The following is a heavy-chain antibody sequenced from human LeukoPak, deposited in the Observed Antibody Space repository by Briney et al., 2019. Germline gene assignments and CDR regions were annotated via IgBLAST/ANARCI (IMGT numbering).Heavy chain of an antibody. CDR1: GFTFSDYY. CDR3: AKGPGTQIWREIDY. CDR2: ISSSGTTI. J-gene: IGHJ4*02. D-gene: IGHD5-18*01. V-gene: IGHV3-11*01. Sequence: PGGSLRLSCAASGFTFSDYYMSWIRQAPGKGLEWVSYISSSGTTIYYADSVKGRFTISRDNAKHSLYLQMDSLRAEDTALYYCAKGPGTQIWREIDYWGQGTLVTVSS.